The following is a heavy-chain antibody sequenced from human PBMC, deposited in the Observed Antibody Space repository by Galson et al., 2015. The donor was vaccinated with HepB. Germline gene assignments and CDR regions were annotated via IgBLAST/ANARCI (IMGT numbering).Heavy chain of an antibody. CDR3: ARHLTTVTTKIGYFDY. J-gene: IGHJ4*02. CDR2: IYYSGIT. D-gene: IGHD4-17*01. Sequence: TVSGVSISTSSYYWGWIRQPPGKGLEWIGSIYYSGITFYNPSLKSRLTISVETSKNQFSLKLSSVTAADTAVYFCARHLTTVTTKIGYFDYWGQGTLLTVSS. V-gene: IGHV4-39*01. CDR1: GVSISTSSYY.